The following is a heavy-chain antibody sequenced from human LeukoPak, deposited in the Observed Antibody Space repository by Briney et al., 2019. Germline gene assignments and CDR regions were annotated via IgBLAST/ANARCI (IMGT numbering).Heavy chain of an antibody. V-gene: IGHV3-33*01. CDR1: GFTFSNYV. D-gene: IGHD3-9*01. CDR3: ARGGLRHFDRSPFEV. J-gene: IGHJ3*01. Sequence: GGSLRLSCAASGFTFSNYVMDWVRQAPGNGLEWVAVVWDEGSNKHYADSVKGRFAISRDNSKNTLFLQMNSLRAEDTAVYYCARGGLRHFDRSPFEVWGQGTMVTVSS. CDR2: VWDEGSNK.